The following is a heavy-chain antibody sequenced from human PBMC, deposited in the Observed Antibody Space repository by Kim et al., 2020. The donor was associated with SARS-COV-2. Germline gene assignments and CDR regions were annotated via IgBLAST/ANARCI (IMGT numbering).Heavy chain of an antibody. CDR2: GTT. V-gene: IGHV3-15*01. Sequence: GTTDYAAPVKGRFTISRDDSQNTVSLQMNSLQTEDTSVYFCSRDYYYTMNVWGQGATVTVSS. J-gene: IGHJ6*02. CDR3: SRDYYYTMNV.